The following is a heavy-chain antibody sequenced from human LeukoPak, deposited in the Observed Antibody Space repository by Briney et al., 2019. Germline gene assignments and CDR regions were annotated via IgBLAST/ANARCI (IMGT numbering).Heavy chain of an antibody. V-gene: IGHV3-7*05. CDR3: ARARQGDGDY. D-gene: IGHD3-10*01. J-gene: IGHJ4*02. Sequence: GGSLRLLCAVSGFILSTYWSCWAPQAPEKGREWVANIEQDGSEKYCVDSVKVRFTITRDNAKNSLYLQMNSLRAEDTAVYYCARARQGDGDYWGQGTLVTVSS. CDR1: GFILSTYW. CDR2: IEQDGSEK.